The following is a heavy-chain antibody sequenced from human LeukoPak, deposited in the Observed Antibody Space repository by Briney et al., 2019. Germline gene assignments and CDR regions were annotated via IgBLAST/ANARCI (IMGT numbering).Heavy chain of an antibody. J-gene: IGHJ6*02. D-gene: IGHD3-10*01. CDR1: GFTFDDYA. Sequence: GRSLRLSCAASGFTFDDYAMHWVRQAPGRGLEWVSGIRWNSGSIGYADSVKGRFTISRDNAKNSLYLQMNSLRAEDTALYYCAKEHHYGSGSYYGMDVWGQGTTVTVSS. V-gene: IGHV3-9*01. CDR2: IRWNSGSI. CDR3: AKEHHYGSGSYYGMDV.